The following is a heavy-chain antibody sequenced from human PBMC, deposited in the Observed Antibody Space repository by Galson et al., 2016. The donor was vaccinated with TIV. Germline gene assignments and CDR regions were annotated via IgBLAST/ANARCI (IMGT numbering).Heavy chain of an antibody. CDR3: AIPWGELFGLGSLDI. V-gene: IGHV1-2*02. Sequence: SVKASCKASGYRFVDYYMNWVRQAPGRGLEWMGWINLNSGGTVYAQKFQGRVTMTRDTSVSTAYMELSSLRNEDTAVYYCAIPWGELFGLGSLDIWGQGTMVTVAS. CDR1: GYRFVDYY. CDR2: INLNSGGT. J-gene: IGHJ3*02. D-gene: IGHD1-26*01.